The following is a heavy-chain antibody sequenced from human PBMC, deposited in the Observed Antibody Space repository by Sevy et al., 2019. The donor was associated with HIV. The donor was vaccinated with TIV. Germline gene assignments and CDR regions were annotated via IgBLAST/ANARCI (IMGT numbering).Heavy chain of an antibody. CDR1: GYTFTSYD. V-gene: IGHV1-8*01. CDR2: MNPNSGNT. CDR3: ARGFPVTAIVRYYHYGMDV. J-gene: IGHJ6*02. Sequence: ASVKVSCKASGYTFTSYDINWVRQATGQGLEWMGWMNPNSGNTGYAQKFQGRVTMTRNTSISTAYMELSSLRSEDTAVYYCARGFPVTAIVRYYHYGMDVWGQGTTVTVSS. D-gene: IGHD5-18*01.